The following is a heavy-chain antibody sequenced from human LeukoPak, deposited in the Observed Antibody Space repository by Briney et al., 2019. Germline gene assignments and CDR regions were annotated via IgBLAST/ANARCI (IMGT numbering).Heavy chain of an antibody. CDR3: ARKKSDRIAVAGTGGWFDP. CDR1: GGSFSGYY. Sequence: SETLSLACAVYGGSFSGYYWSWIRQPPGKGLEWIGEINHSGSTNYNPSLKSRVTISVDTSKNQFSLKLSSVTAADTAVYYCARKKSDRIAVAGTGGWFDPWGQGTLVTVSS. CDR2: INHSGST. D-gene: IGHD6-19*01. V-gene: IGHV4-34*01. J-gene: IGHJ5*02.